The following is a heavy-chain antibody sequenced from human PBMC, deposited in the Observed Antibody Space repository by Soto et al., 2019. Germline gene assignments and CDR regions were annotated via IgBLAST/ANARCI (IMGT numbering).Heavy chain of an antibody. J-gene: IGHJ4*02. CDR2: ISFDGGDE. CDR3: VTVCGGDCYNY. CDR1: GFDFSNHA. Sequence: QVQLVESGGGVGQPGRSLRLSCAASGFDFSNHAMHWVRQPPGKAPEWLATISFDGGDEFYADSVKGRFTISRDNSKSTLSLHMNSLRAEDTAVYYCVTVCGGDCYNYWGQGTLVTVSS. D-gene: IGHD2-21*02. V-gene: IGHV3-30-3*01.